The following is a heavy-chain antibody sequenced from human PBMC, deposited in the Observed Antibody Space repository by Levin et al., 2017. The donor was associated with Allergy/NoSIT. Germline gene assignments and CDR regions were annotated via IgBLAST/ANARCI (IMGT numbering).Heavy chain of an antibody. D-gene: IGHD2-2*02. CDR3: ARVLGYCSSTSCYSFGKVRREDY. V-gene: IGHV1-18*01. CDR2: ISAYNGNT. J-gene: IGHJ4*02. CDR1: GYTFTSYG. Sequence: GASVKVSCKASGYTFTSYGISWVRQAPGQGLEWMGWISAYNGNTNYAQKLQGRVTMTTDTSTSTAYMELRSLRSDDTAVYYCARVLGYCSSTSCYSFGKVRREDYWGQGTLVTVSS.